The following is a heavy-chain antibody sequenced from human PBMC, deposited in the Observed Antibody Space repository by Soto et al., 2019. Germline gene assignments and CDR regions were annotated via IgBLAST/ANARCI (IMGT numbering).Heavy chain of an antibody. CDR3: AGRGPGYGHHYYGLDV. CDR2: INHSGST. Sequence: SETLSLTCAVYGGSFSGYYWSWIRQPPGKGLEWIGEINHSGSTNYNPSLKSRVTISVDTSKNQFSLKLSSVTAADTAVYYCAGRGPGYGHHYYGLDVWGQGTADIVSS. D-gene: IGHD5-18*01. J-gene: IGHJ6*02. V-gene: IGHV4-34*01. CDR1: GGSFSGYY.